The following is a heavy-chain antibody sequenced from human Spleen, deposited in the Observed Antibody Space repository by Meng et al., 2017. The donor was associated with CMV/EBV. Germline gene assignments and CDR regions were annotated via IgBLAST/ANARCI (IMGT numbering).Heavy chain of an antibody. J-gene: IGHJ4*02. CDR2: ISGYNGNT. V-gene: IGHV1-18*01. Sequence: ASVKVSCKVSGYTFTRYGIVWVRQAPGQGLEWMGLISGYNGNTKYAQKVQDRVTMTIDTPTSTAYMELRSLRSDDTAVYYCAREGDTQRGYYSPFDYWGQGTLVIVSS. CDR1: GYTFTRYG. CDR3: AREGDTQRGYYSPFDY. D-gene: IGHD2-15*01.